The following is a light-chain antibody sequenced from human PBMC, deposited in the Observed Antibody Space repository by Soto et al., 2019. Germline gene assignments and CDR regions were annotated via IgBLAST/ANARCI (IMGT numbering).Light chain of an antibody. CDR3: KQRSNRLV. Sequence: IVSTRCRGTRSLSPGERATLSCRASQSVSSSYLAWYQQKPGQAPRLLIYGASSRATGIPDRFSGSGSGTDFTLAIIRREREDFALYYCKQRSNRLVFGQGTRLEIK. V-gene: IGKV3D-20*02. CDR2: GAS. J-gene: IGKJ5*01. CDR1: QSVSSSY.